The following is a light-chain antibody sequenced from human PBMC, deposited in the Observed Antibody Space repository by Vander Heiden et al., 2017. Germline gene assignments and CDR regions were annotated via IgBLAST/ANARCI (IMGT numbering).Light chain of an antibody. CDR3: QQRSNWPLT. CDR1: QSVGSY. J-gene: IGKJ4*01. Sequence: EIVLTQPPATLSLSPGERATLSCRASQSVGSYLAWYQQTPGQAPRLLIFDASNRATGIPARFSGSGSGTDFTLTISSLEPEDFALYHCQQRSNWPLTFGGGTKVEIK. CDR2: DAS. V-gene: IGKV3-11*01.